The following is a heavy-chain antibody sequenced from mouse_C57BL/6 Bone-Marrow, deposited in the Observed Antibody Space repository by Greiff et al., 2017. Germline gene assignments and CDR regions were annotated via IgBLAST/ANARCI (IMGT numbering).Heavy chain of an antibody. D-gene: IGHD2-5*01. CDR1: GFSLSTFGMG. Sequence: QVTLKESGPGILQPSQTLSLTCSFSGFSLSTFGMGVGWIRQPSGKGLEWLAHIWWDDDKYYNPALKSRLTISKDTSKNQVFLKIANVDTADTATYYCARIPYYSNYLFFYYYAMDYWGQGTSVTVSS. CDR3: ARIPYYSNYLFFYYYAMDY. J-gene: IGHJ4*01. CDR2: IWWDDDK. V-gene: IGHV8-8*01.